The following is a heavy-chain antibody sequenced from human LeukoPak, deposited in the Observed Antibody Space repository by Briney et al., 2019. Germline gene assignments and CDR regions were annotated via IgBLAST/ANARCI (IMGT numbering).Heavy chain of an antibody. Sequence: SETLSLTCTVSGGSISRDYWSWIRQPPGKGLEWIGYIYYTGSTNYNPSFKSRVTISVDTSKNQFSLKLSSVTAADTAVYYCARDRPGGSSLDYWGQGTLVTVSS. D-gene: IGHD6-13*01. V-gene: IGHV4-59*01. CDR2: IYYTGST. J-gene: IGHJ4*02. CDR1: GGSISRDY. CDR3: ARDRPGGSSLDY.